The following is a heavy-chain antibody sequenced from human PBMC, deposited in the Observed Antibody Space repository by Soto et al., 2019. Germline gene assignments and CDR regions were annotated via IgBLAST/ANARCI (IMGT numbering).Heavy chain of an antibody. Sequence: VQLLESGGGLVQPGGSLRLSCAASGFTFSSYAMHWVRQAPGEGLEWVAVISYDGSNKYYADSVKGRFTISRDNSKNTLYLQMNSLRAEDTAVYYCATYGAGATRGYFDYWGQGTLVTVSS. CDR3: ATYGAGATRGYFDY. J-gene: IGHJ4*02. CDR1: GFTFSSYA. CDR2: ISYDGSNK. V-gene: IGHV3-30-3*01. D-gene: IGHD3-10*01.